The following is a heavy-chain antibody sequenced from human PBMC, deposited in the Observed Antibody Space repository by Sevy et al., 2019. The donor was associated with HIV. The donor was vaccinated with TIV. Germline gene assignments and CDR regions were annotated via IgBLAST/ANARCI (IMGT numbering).Heavy chain of an antibody. CDR1: GGSVSSGSYY. D-gene: IGHD5-18*01. V-gene: IGHV4-61*01. J-gene: IGHJ3*02. CDR2: IYYSGST. Sequence: SETLSLTCTVSGGSVSSGSYYWSWIRQPPGKGLEWIGYIYYSGSTNYNPSLKSRVTISVDTSKNQFSLKLSSVTAADTAVYYCARVIRGYSYRHDAFDIRGLGTMVTVSS. CDR3: ARVIRGYSYRHDAFDI.